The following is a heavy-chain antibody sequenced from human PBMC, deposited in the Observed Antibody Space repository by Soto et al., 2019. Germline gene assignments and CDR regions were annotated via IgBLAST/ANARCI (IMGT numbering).Heavy chain of an antibody. CDR1: GFTFSSYS. D-gene: IGHD4-17*01. CDR2: ITSSSSTM. V-gene: IGHV3-48*01. J-gene: IGHJ4*02. Sequence: EVQLVESGGGLVQPGGSLRLACVAAGFTFSSYSMNWVRQAPGQGLEWVSYITSSSSTMYYADSVKGRFTISRDNAKNSLYLQMNSLRAEDTAVYYCPRIMTTVTTLHYCGQGILVTVSS. CDR3: PRIMTTVTTLHY.